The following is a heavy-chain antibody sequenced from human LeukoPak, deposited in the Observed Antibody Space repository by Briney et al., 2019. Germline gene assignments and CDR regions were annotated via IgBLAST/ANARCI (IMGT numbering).Heavy chain of an antibody. Sequence: PGGSLRLSCAASGFTFSGSAMHWVRQASGKGLEWAGRIRSKANSYATAYAASVKGRFTISRDDSKNTAYLQMNSLKTEDTAVYYCTSSIVGATTVDYWGQGTLVTASS. J-gene: IGHJ4*02. CDR1: GFTFSGSA. CDR3: TSSIVGATTVDY. V-gene: IGHV3-73*01. D-gene: IGHD1-26*01. CDR2: IRSKANSYAT.